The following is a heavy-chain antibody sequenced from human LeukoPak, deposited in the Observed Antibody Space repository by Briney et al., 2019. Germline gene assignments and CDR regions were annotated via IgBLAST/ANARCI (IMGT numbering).Heavy chain of an antibody. V-gene: IGHV3-64*01. Sequence: GGSLRLSCAASGFTFSSYAMHWVRQAPGKGLEYVSAISSNGGSTYYANSVKGRFTIPRDNTKNTLYLQMGSLRAEDMAVYYCAREKPVGARSFDYWGQGTLVTVSS. J-gene: IGHJ4*02. CDR1: GFTFSSYA. CDR2: ISSNGGST. CDR3: AREKPVGARSFDY. D-gene: IGHD1-26*01.